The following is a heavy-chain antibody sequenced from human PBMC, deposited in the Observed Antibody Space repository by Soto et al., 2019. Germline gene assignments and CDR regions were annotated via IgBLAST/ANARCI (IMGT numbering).Heavy chain of an antibody. D-gene: IGHD4-17*01. CDR2: IYHSGST. CDR3: ASGGATVTPGLFKP. V-gene: IGHV4-38-2*01. CDR1: GYSISSGYY. J-gene: IGHJ5*02. Sequence: PSETLSLTCAVSGYSISSGYYWGWIRQTPGKGLEWIASIYHSGSTYYNPSLKSRVTISVDTAKNQFSLKLPSVTAADTAPYYWASGGATVTPGLFKPWGQGIMVTVSS.